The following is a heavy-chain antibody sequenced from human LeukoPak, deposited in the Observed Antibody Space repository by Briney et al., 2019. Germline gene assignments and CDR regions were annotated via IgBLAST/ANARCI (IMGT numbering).Heavy chain of an antibody. Sequence: PSETLSLTCAVYGGSFSGYYWSWIRQPPGKGLEWIGEINHSGSTNYNPSLKSRVTISVDTSKNQFSLKLSSVTAADTAVYYCSLVGATNAFDIWGQGTMDTVSS. CDR1: GGSFSGYY. CDR3: SLVGATNAFDI. J-gene: IGHJ3*02. CDR2: INHSGST. D-gene: IGHD1-26*01. V-gene: IGHV4-34*01.